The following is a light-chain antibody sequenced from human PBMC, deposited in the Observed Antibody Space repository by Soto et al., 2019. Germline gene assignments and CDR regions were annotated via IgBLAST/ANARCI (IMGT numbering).Light chain of an antibody. V-gene: IGKV1-39*01. CDR3: QHNYSTHSIT. CDR2: AAS. J-gene: IGKJ5*01. Sequence: DIQMTQSPSSLSASVGDRVTITCRASESIARHLNWYQQKPGKAPKLLIYAASSLQNGVPSRFRGGGSGTELTLTINNLQHEDFATYYCQHNYSTHSITFGQGTRLEIK. CDR1: ESIARH.